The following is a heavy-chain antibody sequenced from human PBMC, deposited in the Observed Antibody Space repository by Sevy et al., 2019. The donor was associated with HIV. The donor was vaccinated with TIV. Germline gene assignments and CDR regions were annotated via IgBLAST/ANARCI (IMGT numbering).Heavy chain of an antibody. J-gene: IGHJ6*02. CDR2: ISYDGSNK. CDR3: AGDDEPDYYYFDMDV. CDR1: GFTFSSYA. Sequence: GESLKISCAASGFTFSSYAMHWVRQAPGKGLEWVAVISYDGSNKYYADSVKGRFTISRDNSKNTLYLQMDGLRAEDTALYYCAGDDEPDYYYFDMDVWGQGTTVTVSS. V-gene: IGHV3-30-3*01.